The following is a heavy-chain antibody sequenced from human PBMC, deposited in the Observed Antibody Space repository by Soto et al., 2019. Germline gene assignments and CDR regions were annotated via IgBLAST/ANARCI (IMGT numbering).Heavy chain of an antibody. CDR3: AKGHPLSGYSYGYDY. D-gene: IGHD5-18*01. CDR2: ISGSGGST. J-gene: IGHJ4*02. V-gene: IGHV3-23*01. Sequence: GGSLRLSCAASGFTFSSYAMSWVRQAPGKGLGWVSAISGSGGSTYYADSVKGRFTISRDNSKNTLYLQMNSLRAEDTAVYYCAKGHPLSGYSYGYDYWGQGTLVTVSS. CDR1: GFTFSSYA.